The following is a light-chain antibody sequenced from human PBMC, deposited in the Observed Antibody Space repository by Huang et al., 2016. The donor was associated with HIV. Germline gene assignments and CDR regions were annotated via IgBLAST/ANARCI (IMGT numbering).Light chain of an antibody. Sequence: DIQMTQSPSTLSAFIGDRVTTTCRASQNINSWLAWYQQKPGKAPKLLIYKLSSLQSGVPSRFSGSGSGTEFILTISSLQPDDVGTYYCQYGETFGQGTKVEIK. V-gene: IGKV1-5*03. J-gene: IGKJ1*01. CDR3: QYGET. CDR1: QNINSW. CDR2: KLS.